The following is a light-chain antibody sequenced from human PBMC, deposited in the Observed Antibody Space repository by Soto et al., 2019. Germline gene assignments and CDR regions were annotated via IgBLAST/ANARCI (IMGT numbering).Light chain of an antibody. Sequence: EIVLTQSPATLSLSPGERATLSCRASQSVSSYLAWYQQKPGQAPRLLIYDASNRATGIPARFSGSVSGTDSTLTISSLEPADFAVYYCQQRSNWPPLTFGGGTKVETK. CDR3: QQRSNWPPLT. CDR2: DAS. V-gene: IGKV3-11*01. J-gene: IGKJ4*01. CDR1: QSVSSY.